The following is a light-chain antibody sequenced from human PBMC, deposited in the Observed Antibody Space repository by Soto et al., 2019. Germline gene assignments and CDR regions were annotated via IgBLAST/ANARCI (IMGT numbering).Light chain of an antibody. CDR3: AAWDDSLNGPV. Sequence: QSVLTQPPSVSGAPGQRVTISCTGSSSNIGAGYDVHWYLQLPGTAPKLLVYTNNNRPSGVPDRFSGSKSDTSASLAISGLQSQDEADYYCAAWDDSLNGPVFGGGTKLTVL. J-gene: IGLJ3*02. CDR1: SSNIGAGYD. V-gene: IGLV1-40*01. CDR2: TNN.